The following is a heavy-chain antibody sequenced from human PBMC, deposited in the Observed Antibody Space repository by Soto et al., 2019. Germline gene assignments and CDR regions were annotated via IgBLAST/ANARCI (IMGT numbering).Heavy chain of an antibody. J-gene: IGHJ5*02. CDR1: GFSLSTSGVG. CDR3: AHRIVTNNWFDP. Sequence: QITLKESGPTLVKPTQTLTLTCTFSGFSLSTSGVGVGWIRQPPGKALEGLALIYWDDNKRYSPSLKTRLTITKDTSKNQVVLTMTNMDPVDTATYYCAHRIVTNNWFDPWGQGTLVTVSS. V-gene: IGHV2-5*02. D-gene: IGHD3-22*01. CDR2: IYWDDNK.